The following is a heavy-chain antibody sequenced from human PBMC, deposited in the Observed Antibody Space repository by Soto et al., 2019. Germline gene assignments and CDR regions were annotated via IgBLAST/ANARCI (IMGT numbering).Heavy chain of an antibody. CDR2: VYYRGSI. V-gene: IGHV4-30-4*01. Sequence: SETLSLTCTVSGDSISSPDYYWSWIRQAPGKGLELIGYVYYRGSIYYTPSFESRVSISIDTSKNQFSLRLTSVTAADSAVYFCARVTFTPNWFDSWGQGSLVTVSS. J-gene: IGHJ5*01. CDR3: ARVTFTPNWFDS. CDR1: GDSISSPDYY. D-gene: IGHD3-16*01.